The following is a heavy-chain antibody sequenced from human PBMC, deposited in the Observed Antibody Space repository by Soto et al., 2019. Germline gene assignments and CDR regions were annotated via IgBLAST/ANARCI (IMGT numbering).Heavy chain of an antibody. CDR2: IYYSGST. Sequence: SETLSLTCTVSGGSISSYYWSWIRQPPGKGLEWIGYIYYSGSTNYNPSLKSRVTISVVTAKNQFSLKLSSVTAADTAVYYCARGLWFGELSYWGQGTLVTVSS. D-gene: IGHD3-10*01. CDR3: ARGLWFGELSY. J-gene: IGHJ4*02. V-gene: IGHV4-59*08. CDR1: GGSISSYY.